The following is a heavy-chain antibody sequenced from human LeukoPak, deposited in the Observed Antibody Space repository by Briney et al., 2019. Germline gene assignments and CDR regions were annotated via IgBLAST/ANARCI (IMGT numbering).Heavy chain of an antibody. J-gene: IGHJ3*02. D-gene: IGHD3-10*01. V-gene: IGHV3-64*01. CDR3: ARVGSGFPDPFDI. Sequence: GGSLRLSCAASGFTFTNYAMHWVRQAPGKGLEHVSAISTDGGITYYANSVKGRFTISRDNSKNTLYLQMGSLRAEDMAVYYCARVGSGFPDPFDIWGQGTMVTVSS. CDR2: ISTDGGIT. CDR1: GFTFTNYA.